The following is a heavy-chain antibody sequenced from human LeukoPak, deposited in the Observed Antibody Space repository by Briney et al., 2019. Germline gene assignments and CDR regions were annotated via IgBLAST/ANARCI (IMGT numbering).Heavy chain of an antibody. Sequence: QPGRSLRLSCAASGFTFSSYGMHWVRQAPGKGLEWVAVIWYDGSNKYYADSVKGRFTISRDNSKNTLYLQMNSLRAEDMAVYYCARGYLKNYYYYGMDVWGQGTTVTVSS. D-gene: IGHD1-1*01. J-gene: IGHJ6*02. CDR1: GFTFSSYG. CDR2: IWYDGSNK. CDR3: ARGYLKNYYYYGMDV. V-gene: IGHV3-33*01.